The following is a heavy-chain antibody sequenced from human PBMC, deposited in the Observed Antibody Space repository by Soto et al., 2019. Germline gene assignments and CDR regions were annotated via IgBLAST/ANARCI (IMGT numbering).Heavy chain of an antibody. CDR3: AHPRGYGVFDAVDI. Sequence: GGSLRLSCTASGFIFSTYAMDWVRQAPGKGLEWVSAISNSGDSTYYAESVRGRFTISRDNSINTLYLHLRSLRPEDTAVYYCAHPRGYGVFDAVDIWGQGTMVTVSS. V-gene: IGHV3-23*01. D-gene: IGHD4-17*01. CDR2: ISNSGDST. CDR1: GFIFSTYA. J-gene: IGHJ3*02.